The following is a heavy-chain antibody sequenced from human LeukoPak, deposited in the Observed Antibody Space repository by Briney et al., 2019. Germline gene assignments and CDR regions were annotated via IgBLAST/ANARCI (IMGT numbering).Heavy chain of an antibody. CDR2: ISSSTSYM. D-gene: IGHD6-13*01. Sequence: GGSLRLSCAASGFTFSSYSMNWVRQAPGKGLEWVSSISSSTSYMYYADSVNGRFTISRDNAKNSLYLQMNSLRAEDTAVYYCARDLRAADYYYFYDLDVWGQGTTVTVSS. CDR3: ARDLRAADYYYFYDLDV. CDR1: GFTFSSYS. V-gene: IGHV3-21*01. J-gene: IGHJ6*02.